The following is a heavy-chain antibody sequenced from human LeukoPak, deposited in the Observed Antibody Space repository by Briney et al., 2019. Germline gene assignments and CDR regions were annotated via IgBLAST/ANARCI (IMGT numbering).Heavy chain of an antibody. V-gene: IGHV1-24*01. CDR2: FDPEDGET. J-gene: IGHJ3*02. CDR1: GYTLTELS. CDR3: ATPRGYGNSDAFDI. D-gene: IGHD4-23*01. Sequence: GASVKVSCKVSGYTLTELSMHWVRQAPGKGLEWMGGFDPEDGETIYAQKFQGRVTMTEDTSTDTAYMELSSLRSEDMAVYYCATPRGYGNSDAFDIWGQGTMVTVSS.